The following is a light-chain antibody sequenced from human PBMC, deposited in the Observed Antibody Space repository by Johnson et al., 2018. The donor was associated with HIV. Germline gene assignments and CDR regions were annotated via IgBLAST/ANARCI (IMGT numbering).Light chain of an antibody. J-gene: IGLJ1*01. CDR3: GTWDSSLTSYV. V-gene: IGLV1-51*02. Sequence: QSVLTQPPSVPAAPGQKVTISCSGSSSNIGNNYVSWYQQLPGTAPKLLIYENNKRPSGIPGRFSGSKSGPSATLGITGLQTGDEADYYCGTWDSSLTSYVFGAGTKVTVL. CDR2: ENN. CDR1: SSNIGNNY.